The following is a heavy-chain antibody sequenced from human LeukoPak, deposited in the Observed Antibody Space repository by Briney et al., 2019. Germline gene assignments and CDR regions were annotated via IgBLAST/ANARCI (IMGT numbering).Heavy chain of an antibody. CDR2: INHSGST. J-gene: IGHJ4*02. V-gene: IGHV4-34*01. CDR3: ARVVVRSSWYVDY. CDR1: GGSFSGYY. Sequence: SETLPLTCAVYGGSFSGYYWSWIRQPPGKGLEWIGEINHSGSTNYNPSLKSRVTISVDTSKNQFSLKLSSVTAADTAVYYCARVVVRSSWYVDYWGQGTLVTVSS. D-gene: IGHD6-13*01.